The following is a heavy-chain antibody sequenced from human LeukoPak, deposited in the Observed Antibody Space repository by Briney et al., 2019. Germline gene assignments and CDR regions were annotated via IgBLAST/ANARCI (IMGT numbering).Heavy chain of an antibody. J-gene: IGHJ4*02. V-gene: IGHV1-18*01. CDR1: GYTFISYG. CDR3: ARDKRNNWNDDGFDY. Sequence: ASVKVSCKASGYTFISYGISWVRQAPGQGLEWMGWISAYNGNTNYAQKLQGRVTMTTDTSTSTAYMELRSLRSDDTAVYYCARDKRNNWNDDGFDYWGQGTLVTVSS. CDR2: ISAYNGNT. D-gene: IGHD1-1*01.